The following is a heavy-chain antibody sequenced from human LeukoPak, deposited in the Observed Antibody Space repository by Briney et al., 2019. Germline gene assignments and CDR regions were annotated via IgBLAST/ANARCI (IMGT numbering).Heavy chain of an antibody. V-gene: IGHV3-33*06. CDR1: GFTFNRFG. Sequence: GGSLRLSCATSGFTFNRFGMHGVRQAPGKGLEWVAVIWYDGSNKDYADSVKGRFTISRDNSKNTLYLQMSGLRAEDTAVYYCAKDNRRHYTSGPNPDSLHWGQGALVTVSS. D-gene: IGHD6-19*01. CDR2: IWYDGSNK. J-gene: IGHJ4*02. CDR3: AKDNRRHYTSGPNPDSLH.